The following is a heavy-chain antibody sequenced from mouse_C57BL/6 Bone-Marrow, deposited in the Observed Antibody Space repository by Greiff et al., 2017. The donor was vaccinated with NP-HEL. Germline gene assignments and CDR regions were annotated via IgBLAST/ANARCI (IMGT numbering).Heavy chain of an antibody. CDR1: GFNIKDDY. J-gene: IGHJ1*03. CDR3: TTVPAFYGSDNWYFDV. V-gene: IGHV14-4*01. D-gene: IGHD1-1*01. CDR2: IDPANGDT. Sequence: VQLQQSGAELVRPGASVKLSCTASGFNIKDDYMHWVKQRPEQGLEWIGWIDPANGDTEYASKFKGKATITADTSSNTAYLQLSSLTSEDTAVYYCTTVPAFYGSDNWYFDVWGTGTTVTVSS.